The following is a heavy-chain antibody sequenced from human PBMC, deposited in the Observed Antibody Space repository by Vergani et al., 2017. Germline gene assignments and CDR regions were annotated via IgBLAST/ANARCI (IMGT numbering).Heavy chain of an antibody. Sequence: QVQLVESGGGLVKPGGSLRLSCAASGFIFSDYYMSWIRQAPGKGLEWVSYITSGGSSIYYADSVKGRFTISRDNAENSLYLQMNSLRAEDTAVYYCAKTMYSSSIYYYYGMDVWGQGTTVTVSS. J-gene: IGHJ6*02. V-gene: IGHV3-11*04. D-gene: IGHD6-6*01. CDR2: ITSGGSSI. CDR1: GFIFSDYY. CDR3: AKTMYSSSIYYYYGMDV.